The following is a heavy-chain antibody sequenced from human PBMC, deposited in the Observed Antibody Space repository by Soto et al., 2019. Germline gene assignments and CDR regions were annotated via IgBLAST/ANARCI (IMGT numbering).Heavy chain of an antibody. V-gene: IGHV3-48*01. CDR1: GFTFSSYS. J-gene: IGHJ4*02. Sequence: EVQLVESGGGLVQPGGSLRLSCAASGFTFSSYSMNWVRQAPGKGLEWVSYISSSSSTIYYADSVKGRFTISRDNAKNSLYLQMNSLRAEDTAVYYCAGEGLTSDIDYWGQGTLVTVSS. D-gene: IGHD1-20*01. CDR3: AGEGLTSDIDY. CDR2: ISSSSSTI.